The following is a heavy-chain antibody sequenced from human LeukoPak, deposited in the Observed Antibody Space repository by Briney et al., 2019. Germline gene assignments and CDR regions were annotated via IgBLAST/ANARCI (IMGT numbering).Heavy chain of an antibody. D-gene: IGHD3-16*02. V-gene: IGHV4-39*01. Sequence: SETLSLTCTVSGGSIRSSSYYWGWIRQPPGKGLEWIGSIYYSGSTNYKPSLRSRVTISVDTSKKQFSLKLSSVTAADTAGDYRVTHAGRYHTYTFDYWGQGPLVPVSS. J-gene: IGHJ4*02. CDR3: VTHAGRYHTYTFDY. CDR2: IYYSGST. CDR1: GGSIRSSSYY.